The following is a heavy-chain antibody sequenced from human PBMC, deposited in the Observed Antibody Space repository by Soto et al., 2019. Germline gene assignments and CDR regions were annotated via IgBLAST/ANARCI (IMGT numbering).Heavy chain of an antibody. J-gene: IGHJ5*02. V-gene: IGHV1-8*01. CDR1: GYTFTSYD. CDR2: MNPNSGNT. CDR3: ARGDYGCNSDWFDP. D-gene: IGHD4-17*01. Sequence: QVQLVQSGAEVKKPGASVKVSCKASGYTFTSYDINWVRQATGQGLEWMGWMNPNSGNTGYAQKFQGRVTMTRNTSISTAYMELNSLRSEDTDVYYCARGDYGCNSDWFDPWGQGTLVTVSS.